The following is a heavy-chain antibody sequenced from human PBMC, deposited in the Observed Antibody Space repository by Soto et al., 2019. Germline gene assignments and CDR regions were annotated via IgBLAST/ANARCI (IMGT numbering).Heavy chain of an antibody. CDR2: ISWNSGSI. CDR1: GFTFDDYA. D-gene: IGHD4-17*01. V-gene: IGHV3-9*01. Sequence: GGSLRLSCAASGFTFDDYAMYWVRQAPGKGLEWVSSISWNSGSIGYADSVKGRFTISRDNAKNSLYLQMNSLRAEDTALYYCAKDRGLGDYLFDYWGQGTLVTVSS. J-gene: IGHJ4*02. CDR3: AKDRGLGDYLFDY.